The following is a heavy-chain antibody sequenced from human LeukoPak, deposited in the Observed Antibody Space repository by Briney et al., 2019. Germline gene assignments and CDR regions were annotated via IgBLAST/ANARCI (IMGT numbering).Heavy chain of an antibody. J-gene: IGHJ4*02. D-gene: IGHD3-9*01. V-gene: IGHV4-38-2*02. Sequence: SETLSLTCTVSGYSISSGYHWGWIRQPPGKGLEWIGSIYHSGNTYYNASLKSRVTISVDTSRNQFSLKLNSVTAADTAVYYCARTPYYDILTGYYYYFDYWGQGTLVTVSS. CDR1: GYSISSGYH. CDR3: ARTPYYDILTGYYYYFDY. CDR2: IYHSGNT.